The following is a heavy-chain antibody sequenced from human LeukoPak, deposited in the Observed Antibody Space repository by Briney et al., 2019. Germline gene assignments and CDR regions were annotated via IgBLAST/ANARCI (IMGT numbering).Heavy chain of an antibody. CDR2: ISGSGNST. CDR1: GLTFSGSA. CDR3: AKVLVLVSANRYYFDY. V-gene: IGHV3-23*01. Sequence: PRGSLRLSCAASGLTFSGSAMSWVRQAPGEGLEWVSLISGSGNSTYYADSVKGRFTISRDNSKNTLYLQMNSLRAEDTAVYYCAKVLVLVSANRYYFDYWGQGTLVTVSS. J-gene: IGHJ4*02. D-gene: IGHD2-15*01.